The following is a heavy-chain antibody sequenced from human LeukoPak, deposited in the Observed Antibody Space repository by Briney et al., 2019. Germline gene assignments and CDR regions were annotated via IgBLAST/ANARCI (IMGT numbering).Heavy chain of an antibody. CDR1: GFTVSSNY. V-gene: IGHV3-23*01. CDR3: TTEYITMVRTNWFDP. J-gene: IGHJ5*02. CDR2: ISGSGGST. Sequence: GGSLRLSCAASGFTVSSNYMSWVRQAPGKGLEWVSAISGSGGSTYYADSVKGRFTISRDNSKNTLYLQMNSLRAEDTAVYYCTTEYITMVRTNWFDPWGQGTLVTVSS. D-gene: IGHD3-10*01.